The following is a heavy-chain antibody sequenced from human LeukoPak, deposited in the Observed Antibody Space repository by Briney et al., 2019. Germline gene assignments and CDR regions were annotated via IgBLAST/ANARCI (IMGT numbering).Heavy chain of an antibody. CDR1: GASISSSAWY. CDR3: ARLITGGVYYMDV. J-gene: IGHJ6*03. V-gene: IGHV4-39*07. D-gene: IGHD1-14*01. CDR2: IYNSGST. Sequence: PSETLSLTCSVSGASISSSAWYWGWIRQPPGKGLQWIGVIYNSGSTYYNPSLKSRVTLSVDTSKNQFSLRLSSVTAADTAVYYCARLITGGVYYMDVWGKGTTVTVS.